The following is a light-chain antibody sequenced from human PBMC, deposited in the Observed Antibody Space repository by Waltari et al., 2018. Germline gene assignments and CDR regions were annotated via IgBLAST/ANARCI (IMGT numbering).Light chain of an antibody. CDR1: QGISSR. CDR2: DAS. J-gene: IGKJ1*01. Sequence: IQMTPSQSSVSASVGARVTLTCRASQGISSRLAWYQQKPGKAPKLMIYDASSLHSGVPSRFSGSGSGTEFTLTISSLQPEDFATYYCQQVDSFPRTFGQGTKVEVK. CDR3: QQVDSFPRT. V-gene: IGKV1-12*01.